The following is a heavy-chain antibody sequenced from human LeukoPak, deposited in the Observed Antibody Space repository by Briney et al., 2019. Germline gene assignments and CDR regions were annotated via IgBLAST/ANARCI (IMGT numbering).Heavy chain of an antibody. CDR2: ISAYNGNT. J-gene: IGHJ3*02. D-gene: IGHD3-16*01. V-gene: IGHV1-18*01. CDR1: GYTLTSYG. Sequence: ASVKVSCKASGYTLTSYGISWVRQAPGQGLEWMGWISAYNGNTNYAQKLQGRVTMTTDTSTSTAYMELRSLRSDDTAVYYCARDRLGPDAFDIWGQGTMVTVSS. CDR3: ARDRLGPDAFDI.